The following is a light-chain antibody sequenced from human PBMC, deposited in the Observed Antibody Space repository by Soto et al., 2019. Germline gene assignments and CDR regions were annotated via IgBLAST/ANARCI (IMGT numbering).Light chain of an antibody. J-gene: IGKJ5*01. Sequence: EIGLTQSPGTLSLYSGERATLSCRASQSVSSNYLAWYQQRPGQAPRLLIYGASTRVTGIPARISGSGSGTEFTLTITSLQSEDCAVYYCQQYYNWPRTFGQGTRLEIK. CDR1: QSVSSN. V-gene: IGKV3-15*01. CDR3: QQYYNWPRT. CDR2: GAS.